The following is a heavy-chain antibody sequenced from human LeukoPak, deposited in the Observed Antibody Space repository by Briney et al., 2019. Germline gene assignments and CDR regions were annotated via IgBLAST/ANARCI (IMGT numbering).Heavy chain of an antibody. CDR2: INPNSGCT. CDR3: ARGGDVWNYYDRTGYFDY. Sequence: ASVHVSCKASGYTVTHYYIHWVRQAPGQGPEWMGCINPNSGCTHYPQKLQGRVNMTRDTSIRTAYMELSRVRSDDTAVYYCARGGDVWNYYDRTGYFDYWGQGTLVTVSS. D-gene: IGHD3-22*01. CDR1: GYTVTHYY. J-gene: IGHJ4*02. V-gene: IGHV1-2*02.